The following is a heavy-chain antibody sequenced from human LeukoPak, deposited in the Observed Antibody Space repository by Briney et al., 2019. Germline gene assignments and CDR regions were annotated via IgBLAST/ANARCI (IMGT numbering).Heavy chain of an antibody. D-gene: IGHD5-12*01. J-gene: IGHJ4*02. Sequence: ASVTVSCKASGYTFTGYYIHWVRQAPGQGLEWMGWIYPYSGDTNYAQNFQGRVTMTRDTSISTAYMELSSLKPEDTAVYYCAREKSGNSYVTQGGINYWGQGTLVTVSS. CDR1: GYTFTGYY. CDR3: AREKSGNSYVTQGGINY. V-gene: IGHV1-2*02. CDR2: IYPYSGDT.